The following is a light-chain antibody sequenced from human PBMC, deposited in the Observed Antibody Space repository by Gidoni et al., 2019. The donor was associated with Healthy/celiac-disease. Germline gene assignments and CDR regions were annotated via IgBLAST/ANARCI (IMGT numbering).Light chain of an antibody. J-gene: IGLJ2*01. CDR3: QTWGTGTVV. Sequence: HLVLPPPPSASASLGSSVKLTCTLSSGHSSDASAWHQQQPEKGPRYLMKLNSDGSHSKGDGIPDRFSGSSSGAERYLTISSLQSEDEADYYCQTWGTGTVVFGGGTKLXV. CDR2: LNSDGSH. V-gene: IGLV4-69*01. CDR1: SGHSSDA.